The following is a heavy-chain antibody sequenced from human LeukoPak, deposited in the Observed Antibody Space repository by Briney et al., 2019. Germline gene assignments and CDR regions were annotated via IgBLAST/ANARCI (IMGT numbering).Heavy chain of an antibody. CDR3: ARVSRGVTTSYYSYYMDV. J-gene: IGHJ6*03. Sequence: GGSLRLSCAASGFTFSSYSMNWVRQAPGKGLEWVSYISSSSSTIYYADSVKGRFTISRDNAKNSLYLQMNSLRAEDTAVYYCARVSRGVTTSYYSYYMDVWGKGTTVTVSS. CDR2: ISSSSSTI. CDR1: GFTFSSYS. D-gene: IGHD4-11*01. V-gene: IGHV3-48*04.